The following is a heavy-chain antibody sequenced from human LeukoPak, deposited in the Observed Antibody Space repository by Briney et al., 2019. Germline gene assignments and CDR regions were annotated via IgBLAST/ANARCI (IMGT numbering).Heavy chain of an antibody. J-gene: IGHJ6*02. Sequence: ATVKVSCKASGYTFTGYYMHWVRQAPGQGLEWMGWINPNSGGTNYAQKFQGRVTMTRDTSISTAYMELSRLRSDDTAVYYCARDARHHPYYDFWSGYYSGLWGYGMDVWGQGTTVTVSS. CDR2: INPNSGGT. CDR3: ARDARHHPYYDFWSGYYSGLWGYGMDV. CDR1: GYTFTGYY. V-gene: IGHV1-2*02. D-gene: IGHD3-3*01.